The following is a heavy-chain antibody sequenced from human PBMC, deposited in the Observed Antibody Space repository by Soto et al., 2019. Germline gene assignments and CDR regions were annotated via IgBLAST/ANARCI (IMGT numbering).Heavy chain of an antibody. CDR1: GYTFTSYG. D-gene: IGHD1-26*01. CDR2: ISAYNGNT. Sequence: QVQLVQSGAEVKKPGASVKVSCKASGYTFTSYGISWVRQAPGQGLEWMGWISAYNGNTNYAQKLQDRVTMTTHTSTSTAYMELRSLRSDATAVYYCARDRGSYALAYWGQGTLVTVSS. J-gene: IGHJ4*02. V-gene: IGHV1-18*01. CDR3: ARDRGSYALAY.